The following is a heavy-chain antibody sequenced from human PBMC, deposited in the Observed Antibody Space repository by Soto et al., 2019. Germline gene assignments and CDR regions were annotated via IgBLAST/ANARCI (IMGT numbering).Heavy chain of an antibody. CDR3: ARDARGWFDP. J-gene: IGHJ5*02. CDR2: IYYSGST. Sequence: SDTLYLTCTVSGGSISSYYWSWIRQPPGRGLEWIGYIYYSGSTNYNPSLKSRVTISVDTSKNQFSLKLSSVTAADTAVYYCARDARGWFDPWGQGTLVTVSS. CDR1: GGSISSYY. V-gene: IGHV4-59*01.